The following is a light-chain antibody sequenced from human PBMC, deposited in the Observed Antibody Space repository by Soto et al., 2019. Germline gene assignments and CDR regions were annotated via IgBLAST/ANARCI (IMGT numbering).Light chain of an antibody. CDR3: QQYNSYWT. CDR1: QSISSW. Sequence: DIQMTQSPCTLSASVGDWVTITCRASQSISSWLAWYQQKPGKAPKLLIYKASSLESGVPSRFSGSGSGTEFTLTISSLQPDDFATYYCQQYNSYWTFGQGTKVEIK. V-gene: IGKV1-5*03. CDR2: KAS. J-gene: IGKJ1*01.